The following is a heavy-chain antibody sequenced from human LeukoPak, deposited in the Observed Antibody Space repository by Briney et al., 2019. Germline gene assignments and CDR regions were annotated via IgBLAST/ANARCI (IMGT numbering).Heavy chain of an antibody. Sequence: SETLSLICTVSGGSISSYYWSWIRQPPGKGLEWIGYIYYSGSTNYNPSLKSRVTISVDTSKNQFSLKLSSVTAADTAVYYCARVRDSSGYYAGFFDYWGQGTLVTVSS. D-gene: IGHD3-22*01. CDR1: GGSISSYY. J-gene: IGHJ4*02. CDR3: ARVRDSSGYYAGFFDY. CDR2: IYYSGST. V-gene: IGHV4-59*01.